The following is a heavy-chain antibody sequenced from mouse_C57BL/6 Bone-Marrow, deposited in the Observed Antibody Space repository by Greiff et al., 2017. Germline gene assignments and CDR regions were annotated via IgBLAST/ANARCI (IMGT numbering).Heavy chain of an antibody. CDR1: GYTFTDHT. D-gene: IGHD1-1*01. CDR2: IYPRDGST. CDR3: ARRGIHYYGSSHNYYAMDY. V-gene: IGHV1-78*01. Sequence: VQLQQSDAELVKPGASVKISCKVSGYTFTDHTIHWMKQRPEQGLEWIGYIYPRDGSTKYNEKFKGKATLTADKSSSTAYMQLNSLTSEDSAVYFCARRGIHYYGSSHNYYAMDYWGQGTSVTVSS. J-gene: IGHJ4*01.